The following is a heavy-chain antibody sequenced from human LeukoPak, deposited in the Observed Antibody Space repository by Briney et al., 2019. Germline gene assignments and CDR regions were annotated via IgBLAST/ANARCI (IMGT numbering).Heavy chain of an antibody. D-gene: IGHD2-15*01. V-gene: IGHV3-21*01. J-gene: IGHJ4*02. CDR3: ARERCSGGSCWGLDY. Sequence: GGSLRLSCAASGFTFSSYSMNWVRQAPGEGLEWVSSISSSSSYIYYADSVKGRFTISRDNAKNSLYLQMNSLRVEDTAVYYCARERCSGGSCWGLDYWGQGTLVTVSS. CDR2: ISSSSSYI. CDR1: GFTFSSYS.